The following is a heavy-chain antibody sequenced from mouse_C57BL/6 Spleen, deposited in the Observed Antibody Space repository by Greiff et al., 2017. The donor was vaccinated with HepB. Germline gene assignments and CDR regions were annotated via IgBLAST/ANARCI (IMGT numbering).Heavy chain of an antibody. CDR3: ARNDLAILLRSYAMGD. Sequence: QVQLQQPGAELVKPGASVKMSCKASGYTFTSYWITWVKQRPGQGLEWIGDIYPGSGSTNYNEKFKSKATLTVDTSSSTAYMQLSSLTSEDSAVYYCARNDLAILLRSYAMGDWGQGASVTVAS. CDR1: GYTFTSYW. CDR2: IYPGSGST. D-gene: IGHD1-1*01. V-gene: IGHV1-55*01. J-gene: IGHJ4*01.